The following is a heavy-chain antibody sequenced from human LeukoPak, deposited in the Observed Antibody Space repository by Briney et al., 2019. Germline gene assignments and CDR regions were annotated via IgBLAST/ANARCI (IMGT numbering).Heavy chain of an antibody. D-gene: IGHD4-23*01. CDR3: AGDHQDYGANSALWY. J-gene: IGHJ4*02. Sequence: SETLSLTCTVPGVSISRYYWSWIRQPAGKGLQWIGRIQTSGSTNYNPSLESRIIMSVDTSKNQFSLKLTSVTAADTAVYYCAGDHQDYGANSALWYWGQGTLVIVPS. V-gene: IGHV4-4*07. CDR1: GVSISRYY. CDR2: IQTSGST.